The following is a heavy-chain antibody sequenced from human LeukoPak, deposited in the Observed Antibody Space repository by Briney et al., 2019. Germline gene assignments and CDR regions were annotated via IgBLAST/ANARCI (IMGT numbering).Heavy chain of an antibody. V-gene: IGHV4-38-2*02. CDR3: ARSGSGDY. J-gene: IGHJ4*02. D-gene: IGHD2-15*01. CDR1: GYSIRSGYY. CDR2: ISTSGST. Sequence: KTSETLSLTCNVSGYSIRSGYYWGWIRQPPGKGLEWIGRISTSGSTNYNPSLKSRVTISIDTSRNQFSLRLSSVTAADTAVYFCARSGSGDYWGQGTLVTVSS.